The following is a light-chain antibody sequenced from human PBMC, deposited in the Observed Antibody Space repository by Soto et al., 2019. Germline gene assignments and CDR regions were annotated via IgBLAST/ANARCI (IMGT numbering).Light chain of an antibody. CDR2: AAY. CDR3: QQYYSYPRT. J-gene: IGKJ1*01. V-gene: IGKV1-8*01. CDR1: QGISSY. Sequence: AIRMTQSPSSLSASTGDRVTITCRASQGISSYLAWYQQKPGKAPKLLIYAAYTLQSGVPSRFSGSGSGTDFTLTISCLQSEDVATYYCQQYYSYPRTFGQGTKVEIK.